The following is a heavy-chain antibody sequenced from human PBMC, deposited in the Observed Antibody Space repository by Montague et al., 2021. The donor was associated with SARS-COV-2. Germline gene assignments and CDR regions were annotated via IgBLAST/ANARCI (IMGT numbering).Heavy chain of an antibody. J-gene: IGHJ4*02. V-gene: IGHV6-1*01. CDR1: GDSVSSNNAA. CDR3: LQGYYFDS. CDR2: TYYRSKWYN. D-gene: IGHD5-24*01. Sequence: CAISGDSVSSNNAAWNWIRQSPSRGLEWLGRTYYRSKWYNDYAVSVKSRITIDADTSKKHFSLQLKSMTPEDTAVYYCLQGYYFDSWGQGTLVTVSS.